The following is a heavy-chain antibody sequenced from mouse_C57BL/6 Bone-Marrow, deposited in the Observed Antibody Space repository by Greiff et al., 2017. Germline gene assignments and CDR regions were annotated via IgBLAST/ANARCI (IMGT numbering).Heavy chain of an antibody. V-gene: IGHV1-47*01. J-gene: IGHJ2*01. Sequence: QVQLQQSGAELVKPGASVKMSCKASGYTFTTYPIEWMKQNHGKSLEWIGNFHPYNDDTKYNEKFKGKATLTVEKSSSTAYMQLSSLTSEDSAVYYCARSELYYYGLDYWGQGTTLTVSS. CDR2: FHPYNDDT. CDR1: GYTFTTYP. D-gene: IGHD1-1*01. CDR3: ARSELYYYGLDY.